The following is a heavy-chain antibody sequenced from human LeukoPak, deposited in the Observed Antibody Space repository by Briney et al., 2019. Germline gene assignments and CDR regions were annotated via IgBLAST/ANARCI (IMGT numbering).Heavy chain of an antibody. D-gene: IGHD3-10*01. V-gene: IGHV3-30*03. CDR1: GFTFSSYG. J-gene: IGHJ4*02. Sequence: GGSLRLSCAASGFTFSSYGMDWVRQAPGEGLEWVAIISYDGSHKSYADSVKGRFTISRDNSKNTLYLQMNSLRAEDTAVYYCTTSWPKVREGDQWGQGTLVTVSS. CDR2: ISYDGSHK. CDR3: TTSWPKVREGDQ.